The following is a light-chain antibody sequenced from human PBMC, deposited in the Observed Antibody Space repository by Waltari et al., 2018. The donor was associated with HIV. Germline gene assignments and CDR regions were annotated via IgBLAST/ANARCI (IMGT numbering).Light chain of an antibody. Sequence: QSALTQPASVSGSPGQSITISCTFTSSDVGGYNYVSWYQQNPGKAPKLMINEVSNRPSGVSNRFSGSKSGNTASLTISGLQAEDEADYYCSSYTSSSPYVFGTGTKVTVL. CDR3: SSYTSSSPYV. J-gene: IGLJ1*01. V-gene: IGLV2-14*01. CDR1: SSDVGGYNY. CDR2: EVS.